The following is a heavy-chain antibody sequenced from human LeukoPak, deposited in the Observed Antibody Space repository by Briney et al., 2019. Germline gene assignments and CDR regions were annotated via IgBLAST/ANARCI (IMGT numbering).Heavy chain of an antibody. V-gene: IGHV1-8*01. D-gene: IGHD5-18*01. J-gene: IGHJ6*03. CDR1: GYTFTSYD. Sequence: ASVKVSFKASGYTFTSYDINWVRQATGQGLEWMGWMNPNSGNTGYAQKFQGRVTMTRNTTISTAYVELSSLRAEDTAVYYCARVDSYGYGGYYYYYMDVWGKGTTVTVSS. CDR3: ARVDSYGYGGYYYYYMDV. CDR2: MNPNSGNT.